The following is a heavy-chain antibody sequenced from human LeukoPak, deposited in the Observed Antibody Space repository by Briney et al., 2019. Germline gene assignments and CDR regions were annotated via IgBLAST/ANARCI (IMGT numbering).Heavy chain of an antibody. Sequence: GGSLGLSCAASGFAVSSNYMNWVRQAPGRGLEWVSVIYSGGNTYYADSVKGRFTISRDNSKNTVYLQMNSLRAEDTAVYYCAREYYYDSSGPFDYWGQGTLVTVSS. CDR2: IYSGGNT. J-gene: IGHJ4*02. D-gene: IGHD3-22*01. CDR1: GFAVSSNY. V-gene: IGHV3-53*01. CDR3: AREYYYDSSGPFDY.